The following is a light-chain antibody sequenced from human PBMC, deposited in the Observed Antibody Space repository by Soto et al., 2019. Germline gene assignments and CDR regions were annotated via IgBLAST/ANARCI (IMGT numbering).Light chain of an antibody. CDR2: KAS. Sequence: DIQMTQSPSTLSASVGDRVTITCRASQSISSWLAWYQQKPGKAPKLLIYKASNLGSGVPSRFSGSGSGTDFTITISSLQDEDFAIYYCQQYNSHSSYTFGQGTKLEIK. CDR1: QSISSW. V-gene: IGKV1-5*03. CDR3: QQYNSHSSYT. J-gene: IGKJ2*01.